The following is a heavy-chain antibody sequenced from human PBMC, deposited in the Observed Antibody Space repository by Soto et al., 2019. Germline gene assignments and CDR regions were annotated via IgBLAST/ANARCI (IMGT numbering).Heavy chain of an antibody. D-gene: IGHD6-19*01. V-gene: IGHV3-30*18. CDR1: GFTLSNTG. CDR2: ISDDGSNT. CDR3: AKDWGSSGWFNWFDP. Sequence: QVQLVESGGGVVQPERSLRLSCVASGFTLSNTGMHWVRQAPGKGLEWVAMISDDGSNTYYGDSVKGRFTISRDNSWNTLYLQMDNLRPEDTSVYYRAKDWGSSGWFNWFDPWGQGTLVTVSS. J-gene: IGHJ5*02.